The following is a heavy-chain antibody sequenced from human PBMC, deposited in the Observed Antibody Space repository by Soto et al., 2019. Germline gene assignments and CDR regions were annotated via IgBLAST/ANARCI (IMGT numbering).Heavy chain of an antibody. CDR2: ISYSGST. CDR3: ARHDVAAAGFDY. Sequence: PSETLSLTCTVSGGSISSYYWSWIRQSPGKGLEWIGYISYSGSTNQNPSLKSRVTISVDTSKNQFSLKLRSVTAADTAMYYCARHDVAAAGFDYWGQGTLVTVSS. V-gene: IGHV4-59*08. D-gene: IGHD6-13*01. J-gene: IGHJ4*02. CDR1: GGSISSYY.